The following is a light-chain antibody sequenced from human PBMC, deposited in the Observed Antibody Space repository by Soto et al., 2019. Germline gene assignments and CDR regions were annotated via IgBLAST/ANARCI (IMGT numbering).Light chain of an antibody. Sequence: QSALTQPASVSGSPGQSITISCIGSSSDVGGYNYVSWYQHHPGRVPKPMIFEVSDRPSGVSSHFSGSKSGNTAYLTISGLQAEDEADYYCSSFSSTSTIVFGGGTKLTVL. J-gene: IGLJ2*01. V-gene: IGLV2-14*01. CDR2: EVS. CDR1: SSDVGGYNY. CDR3: SSFSSTSTIV.